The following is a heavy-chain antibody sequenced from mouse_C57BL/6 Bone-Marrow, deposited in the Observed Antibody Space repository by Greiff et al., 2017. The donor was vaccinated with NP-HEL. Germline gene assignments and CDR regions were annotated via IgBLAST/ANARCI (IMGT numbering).Heavy chain of an antibody. CDR2: IYPSDSET. J-gene: IGHJ3*01. D-gene: IGHD3-2*02. CDR1: GYTFTSSW. Sequence: VQLQQSGAELVRPGSSVKLSCKASGYTFTSSWMDWVKQRPGQGLEWIGNIYPSDSETHYNQKFKDKATLTVDKSSSTAYMQLSSLTSEDSAVYYCARGGQLRLLAWFAYWGQGTLVTGSA. V-gene: IGHV1-61*01. CDR3: ARGGQLRLLAWFAY.